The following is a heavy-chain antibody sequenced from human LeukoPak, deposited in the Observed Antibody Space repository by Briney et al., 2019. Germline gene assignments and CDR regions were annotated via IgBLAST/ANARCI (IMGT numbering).Heavy chain of an antibody. CDR2: LDGSSGGI. Sequence: GGSLRLSCAASGFTFSIYAMNWVRQGPGQGLEWVSGLDGSSGGITYADSVKGRFTISRDNSKNTMYLQMNNLRADDTAVYYCAKDLRQGEGYWDIGSWGQGTLVTVSS. D-gene: IGHD5-24*01. CDR3: AKDLRQGEGYWDIGS. J-gene: IGHJ4*02. V-gene: IGHV3-23*01. CDR1: GFTFSIYA.